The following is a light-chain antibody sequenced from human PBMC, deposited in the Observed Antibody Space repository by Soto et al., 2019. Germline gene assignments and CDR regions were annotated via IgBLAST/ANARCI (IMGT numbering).Light chain of an antibody. V-gene: IGKV1-8*01. J-gene: IGKJ4*02. Sequence: AIRMTQSPSSFSASTGDRVTITCRAIHGISSHLALYQVKPGKAPRLLIYTASYLESGVPSRFSGSGSGTDFTLTISSLQSEDFAGDYCHQYFSYPLTCGGGPKVEIK. CDR1: HGISSH. CDR2: TAS. CDR3: HQYFSYPLT.